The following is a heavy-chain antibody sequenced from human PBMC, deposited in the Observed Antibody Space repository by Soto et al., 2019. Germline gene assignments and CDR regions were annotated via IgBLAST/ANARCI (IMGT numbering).Heavy chain of an antibody. J-gene: IGHJ5*02. Sequence: VSVKVSCKASGYTFASYGLSWVRQAPGQGLEWMGWISAYNGNTNYAQKLQGRVTMTTDTSTSTAYMELRSLRSDDTAVYYCARDACSGGSCYQISNWFDPWGQGTPVTVSS. CDR2: ISAYNGNT. V-gene: IGHV1-18*01. D-gene: IGHD2-15*01. CDR1: GYTFASYG. CDR3: ARDACSGGSCYQISNWFDP.